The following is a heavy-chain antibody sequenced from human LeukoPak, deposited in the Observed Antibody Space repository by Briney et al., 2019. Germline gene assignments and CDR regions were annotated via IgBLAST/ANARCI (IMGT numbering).Heavy chain of an antibody. V-gene: IGHV4-59*01. J-gene: IGHJ4*02. CDR3: ARNLGYCSGGSCPVVY. CDR1: GGSISSYY. CDR2: IYYSGST. D-gene: IGHD2-15*01. Sequence: PSETLSLTCTVSGGSISSYYWSWIRQPPGKGLGWIGYIYYSGSTNYNPSLKSRVTISVDTSKNQFSLKLSSVTAADTAVYYCARNLGYCSGGSCPVVYWGQGTLVTVSS.